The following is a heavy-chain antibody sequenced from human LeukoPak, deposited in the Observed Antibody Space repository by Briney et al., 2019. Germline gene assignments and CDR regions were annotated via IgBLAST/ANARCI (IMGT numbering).Heavy chain of an antibody. CDR2: ISSSGSYT. Sequence: KPGGSLRLSCAASGFTFSDYYMSWIRQAPGKGLEWVSYISSSGSYTNYADSVKGRFTISRDNAKNSLYLQMNSLRAEDTAVYYCARDLYCSSTSCYGPMGYYFDYWGQGTLVTVSS. CDR1: GFTFSDYY. CDR3: ARDLYCSSTSCYGPMGYYFDY. V-gene: IGHV3-11*05. D-gene: IGHD2-2*01. J-gene: IGHJ4*02.